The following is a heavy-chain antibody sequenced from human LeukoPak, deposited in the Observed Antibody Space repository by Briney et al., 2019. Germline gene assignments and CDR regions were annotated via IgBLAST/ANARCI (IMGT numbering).Heavy chain of an antibody. J-gene: IGHJ4*02. D-gene: IGHD5-18*01. V-gene: IGHV1-69*04. CDR3: AREAIQLWLLDY. CDR1: GGTFSSYA. Sequence: ASVKVSCKASGGTFSSYAISWVRQAPGQGLEWMGRIIPILGIANYAQKFQGRVTITADKSTSTAYMELSSLRSEDTAVYYCAREAIQLWLLDYWGQGTLVTVSS. CDR2: IIPILGIA.